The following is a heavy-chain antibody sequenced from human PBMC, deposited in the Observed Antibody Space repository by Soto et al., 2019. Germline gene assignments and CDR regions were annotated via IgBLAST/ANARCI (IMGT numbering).Heavy chain of an antibody. Sequence: PGGSLRLSCAASGFTFSSYAMSWVRQAPGEGLEWVSAISGSGGSTFYADSVKGRFTISRDNSKNTLYLQMNSLRAEDTAVYYCAKSQIYDSSGNRDYRGQRTLVTVSS. CDR3: AKSQIYDSSGNRDY. J-gene: IGHJ4*02. D-gene: IGHD3-22*01. CDR1: GFTFSSYA. V-gene: IGHV3-23*01. CDR2: ISGSGGST.